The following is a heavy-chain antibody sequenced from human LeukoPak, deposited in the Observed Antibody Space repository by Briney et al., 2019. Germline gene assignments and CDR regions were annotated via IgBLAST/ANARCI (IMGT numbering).Heavy chain of an antibody. V-gene: IGHV3-53*04. CDR1: GFTVSSNY. D-gene: IGHD6-19*01. Sequence: GSLRLSCAASGFTVSSNYMSWVRQAPGKGLEWVSAIYSGGSTYYADSVKGRFTISRHNSKNTLYLQMNSLRAEDTAVYYCARNALPGYSSGRLDYWGQGTLVTVSS. CDR3: ARNALPGYSSGRLDY. J-gene: IGHJ4*02. CDR2: IYSGGST.